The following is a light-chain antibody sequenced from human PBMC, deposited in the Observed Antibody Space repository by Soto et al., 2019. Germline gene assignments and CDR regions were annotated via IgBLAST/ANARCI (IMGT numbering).Light chain of an antibody. CDR2: ANN. V-gene: IGLV1-44*01. CDR1: SSNIGSNT. CDR3: AAWDDSLKGF. J-gene: IGLJ1*01. Sequence: QSVLTQPPSASGTPGQRVTISCSGSSSNIGSNTVHWYQQHPGTAPKLLMYANNQRPSGVPDRFSGSKSGTSASLAISGLQSEDEADYYCAAWDDSLKGFFGTGTKLTVL.